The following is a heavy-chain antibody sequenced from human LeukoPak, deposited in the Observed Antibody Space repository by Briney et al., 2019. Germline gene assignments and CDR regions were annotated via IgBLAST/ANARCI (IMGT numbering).Heavy chain of an antibody. J-gene: IGHJ5*02. CDR2: INPSGGST. D-gene: IGHD3-10*01. CDR3: ARGHGSGSYWTHQNWFDP. CDR1: GYTFTSYY. V-gene: IGHV1-46*01. Sequence: ASVKVSCKASGYTFTSYYMHWVRQAPGQGLEWMGIINPSGGSTSYAQKFQGRVTMTRDMSTSTVYMELSSLRSEDTAGYYCARGHGSGSYWTHQNWFDPWGQGTLVTVSS.